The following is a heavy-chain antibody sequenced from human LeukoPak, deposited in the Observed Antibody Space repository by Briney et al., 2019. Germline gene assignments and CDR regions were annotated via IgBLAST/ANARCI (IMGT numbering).Heavy chain of an antibody. CDR2: IYYTGST. J-gene: IGHJ4*02. CDR1: GGSISSGGYY. V-gene: IGHV4-31*03. CDR3: PRIVAEATFDY. Sequence: SQTLSLTCTVSGGSISSGGYYWIWIPPHPGKGLKGFGYIYYTGSTYSNPSLRSRVSISVDTSKNQFSLRLSSVTAADTAVHYCPRIVAEATFDYWGQGTLVTVSS. D-gene: IGHD2-21*01.